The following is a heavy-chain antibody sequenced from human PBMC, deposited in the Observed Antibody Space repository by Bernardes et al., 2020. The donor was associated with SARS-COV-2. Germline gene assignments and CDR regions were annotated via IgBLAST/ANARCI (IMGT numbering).Heavy chain of an antibody. V-gene: IGHV1-24*01. CDR3: ATAPPVLHPHWFDP. CDR1: GYTLTELS. CDR2: FDPEDGET. Sequence: ASVKVSCKVSGYTLTELSMHWVRQAPGKGLEWMGGFDPEDGETIYAQKFQGRVTMTEDTSTGTAYMELSSLRSEDTAVYYCATAPPVLHPHWFDPWGQGTLVTVSS. D-gene: IGHD1-1*01. J-gene: IGHJ5*02.